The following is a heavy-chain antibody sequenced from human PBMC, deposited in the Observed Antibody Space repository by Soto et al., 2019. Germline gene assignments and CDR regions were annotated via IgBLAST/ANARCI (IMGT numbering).Heavy chain of an antibody. V-gene: IGHV3-48*01. J-gene: IGHJ4*02. CDR1: GFTFSSYS. CDR2: ISSSSSTI. CDR3: ARDNPHYIVVVPAAMPVSSLDY. Sequence: SGGSLRLSCAASGFTFSSYSMNWVRQAPGKGLEWVSYISSSSSTIYYADSVKGRFTISRDNAKNSLYLQMNSLRAEDTAVYYCARDNPHYIVVVPAAMPVSSLDYWGQGTLVTVS. D-gene: IGHD2-2*01.